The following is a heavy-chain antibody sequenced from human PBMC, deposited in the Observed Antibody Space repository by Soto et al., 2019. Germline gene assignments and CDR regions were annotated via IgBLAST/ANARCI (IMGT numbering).Heavy chain of an antibody. CDR2: IVVGSGNT. Sequence: ASVKVSCKASGFTFTSSAMQWVRQARGQRLEWIGWIVVGSGNTNYAQKFQERVTITRDMSTSTAYMELSSLRSEDTAVYYCAAGRIAAAGITGMDVWGQGTTVTVSS. CDR1: GFTFTSSA. J-gene: IGHJ6*02. D-gene: IGHD6-13*01. V-gene: IGHV1-58*02. CDR3: AAGRIAAAGITGMDV.